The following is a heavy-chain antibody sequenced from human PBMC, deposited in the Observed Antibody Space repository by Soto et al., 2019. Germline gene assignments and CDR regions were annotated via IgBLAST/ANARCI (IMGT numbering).Heavy chain of an antibody. D-gene: IGHD1-1*01. J-gene: IGHJ5*01. CDR1: GGSISDYY. CDR3: ARVFPFRRNDDCIDS. CDR2: IHYTGNT. Sequence: PSATLSLTCTVSGGSISDYYWNWIRQPPGKGLEWIGFIHYTGNTNYNPSLKSRVAISVDTSKNQFSVKLTSVTAADTAVYYCARVFPFRRNDDCIDSCCQGTLVTVSS. V-gene: IGHV4-59*01.